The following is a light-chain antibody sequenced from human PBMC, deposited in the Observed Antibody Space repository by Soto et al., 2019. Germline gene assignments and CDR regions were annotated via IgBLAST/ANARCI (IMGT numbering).Light chain of an antibody. V-gene: IGLV2-23*01. J-gene: IGLJ1*01. CDR1: SSDVGSSNL. Sequence: HSALTQPASVSASPGQSITISCTGTSSDVGSSNLVSWYQQHPGKAPKLIIYEGSRRPSGVSGRFSGSKSGNTASLTISGLQADDEADYYCCSFARSTTFYVFGTGTKLTVL. CDR2: EGS. CDR3: CSFARSTTFYV.